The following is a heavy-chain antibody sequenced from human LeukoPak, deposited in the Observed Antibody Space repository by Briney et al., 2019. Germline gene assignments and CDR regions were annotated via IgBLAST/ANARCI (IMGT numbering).Heavy chain of an antibody. D-gene: IGHD2-21*02. CDR1: VYSFTSYW. CDR2: IYPGDSDT. CDR3: ARVALYCGGDCPRPDDAFDI. Sequence: GESLKISCKGSVYSFTSYWIGWVRQMPGKGLEWMGIIYPGDSDTRYSPSFQGQVTISADKSISTAYLQWSSLKASDTAMYYCARVALYCGGDCPRPDDAFDIWGQGTMVTVSS. V-gene: IGHV5-51*01. J-gene: IGHJ3*02.